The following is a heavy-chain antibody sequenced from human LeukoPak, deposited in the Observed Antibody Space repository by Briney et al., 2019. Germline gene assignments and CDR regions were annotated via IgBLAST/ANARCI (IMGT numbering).Heavy chain of an antibody. J-gene: IGHJ5*02. CDR1: GYTFTSYG. V-gene: IGHV1-18*01. CDR3: ARCGRDRSYNWFDP. Sequence: ASVKVSCKAPGYTFTSYGISWVRQAPGQGLEWMGWISAYNGNTNYAQKLQGRVTMTTDTSTSTAYMELRSLRSDDTAVYYCARCGRDRSYNWFDPWGQGTLVTVSS. CDR2: ISAYNGNT. D-gene: IGHD3-10*01.